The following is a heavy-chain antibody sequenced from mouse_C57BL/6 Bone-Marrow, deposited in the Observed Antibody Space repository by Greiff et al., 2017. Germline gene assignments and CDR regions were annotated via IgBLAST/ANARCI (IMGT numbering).Heavy chain of an antibody. V-gene: IGHV5-17*01. CDR2: ISSGSSTI. D-gene: IGHD2-10*01. J-gene: IGHJ1*03. Sequence: EVQVVESGGGLVKPGGSLKLSCAASGFTFSDYGMHWVRQAPEQGLEWVAYISSGSSTIYYADTVKGRFTFSRDTANNTLFLQMTSLRSKDTARYYCARDSYHRCFDDWGTGTTVTVSS. CDR1: GFTFSDYG. CDR3: ARDSYHRCFDD.